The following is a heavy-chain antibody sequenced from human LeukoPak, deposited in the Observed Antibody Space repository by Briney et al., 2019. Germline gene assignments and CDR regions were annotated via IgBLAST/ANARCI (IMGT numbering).Heavy chain of an antibody. CDR1: GGSISSYY. CDR3: ARGLGGYYYGSGWVYYFDY. V-gene: IGHV4-59*01. Sequence: ASETLSLTCTVSGGSISSYYWSWIRQPPGKGLEWIGYIYYSGSTNYNPSLKSRVTISVDTSKNQFSLKLSSVTAADTAVYYCARGLGGYYYGSGWVYYFDYWGQGTLVTVSS. J-gene: IGHJ4*02. CDR2: IYYSGST. D-gene: IGHD3-10*01.